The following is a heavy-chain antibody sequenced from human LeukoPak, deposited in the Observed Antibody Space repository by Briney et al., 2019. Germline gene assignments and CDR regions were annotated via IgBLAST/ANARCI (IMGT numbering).Heavy chain of an antibody. CDR3: AKDIIPYYYGSGLDY. CDR2: ISGDGGST. Sequence: SGRSLRLSCAASGFTFDDYAMHWVRQAPGKGLEWVSLISGDGGSTYYADSVKGRFTISRDNSKNSLYLQMNSLRTEDTALYYCAKDIIPYYYGSGLDYWGQGTLVTVSS. CDR1: GFTFDDYA. D-gene: IGHD3-10*01. V-gene: IGHV3-43*02. J-gene: IGHJ4*02.